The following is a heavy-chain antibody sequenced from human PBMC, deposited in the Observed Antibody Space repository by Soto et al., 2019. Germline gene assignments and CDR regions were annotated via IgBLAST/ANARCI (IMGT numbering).Heavy chain of an antibody. CDR2: INPNGGST. J-gene: IGHJ4*02. CDR1: GYTFINFY. Sequence: QVRLVQSGAEVKKPGASVKLSCKASGYTFINFYMHWVRQAPGQGLEWMGMINPNGGSTIYAQKFQGRVTVTRDTTTSTVYMELSSLTSEDTAVYYCARDESMMTFGGVIVWYLDQWGQGAFVTVSS. D-gene: IGHD3-16*02. CDR3: ARDESMMTFGGVIVWYLDQ. V-gene: IGHV1-46*03.